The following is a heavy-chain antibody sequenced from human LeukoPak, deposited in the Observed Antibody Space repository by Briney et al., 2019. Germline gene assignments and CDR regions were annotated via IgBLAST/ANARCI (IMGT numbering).Heavy chain of an antibody. Sequence: PGGSLRLSCAASGFTFSSYGMHWVRQAPGKGLEWVAVIWYDGSNKHYADSVKGRFTISRDNSMNTLYLQMNSLRAEDTAVYYCARYDFWSGYSGLYGMDVWGQGTTVTVSS. V-gene: IGHV3-33*01. CDR1: GFTFSSYG. CDR2: IWYDGSNK. D-gene: IGHD3-3*01. J-gene: IGHJ6*02. CDR3: ARYDFWSGYSGLYGMDV.